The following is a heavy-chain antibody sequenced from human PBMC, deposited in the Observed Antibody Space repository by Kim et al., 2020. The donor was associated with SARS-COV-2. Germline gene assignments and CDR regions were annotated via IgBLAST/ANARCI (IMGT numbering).Heavy chain of an antibody. V-gene: IGHV3-7*01. J-gene: IGHJ3*02. CDR3: ARDRTTYDYVWGSYRLGAFDI. CDR1: GFTFSSYW. CDR2: IKQDGSEK. Sequence: GGSLRLSCAASGFTFSSYWMSWVRQPPGKGLEWVANIKQDGSEKYYVDSVKGRFTISRDNAKNSLYLQMNSLRAEDTAVYYCARDRTTYDYVWGSYRLGAFDIWGQGTMVTVSS. D-gene: IGHD3-16*02.